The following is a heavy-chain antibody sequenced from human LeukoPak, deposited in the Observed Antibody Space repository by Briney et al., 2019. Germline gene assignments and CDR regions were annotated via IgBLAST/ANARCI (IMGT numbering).Heavy chain of an antibody. CDR3: ARIAIGGGEWHFDS. CDR1: GDSFTDYY. J-gene: IGHJ4*02. CDR2: INPKSGGT. D-gene: IGHD3-16*01. V-gene: IGHV1-2*02. Sequence: ASVKVSCKASGDSFTDYYMHWVRQAPGQGLEWMGWINPKSGGTNYAQTFQGRVTMTRDTSIRTAYMELSRLSGDDTAVYYCARIAIGGGEWHFDSWGQGTLVTVSS.